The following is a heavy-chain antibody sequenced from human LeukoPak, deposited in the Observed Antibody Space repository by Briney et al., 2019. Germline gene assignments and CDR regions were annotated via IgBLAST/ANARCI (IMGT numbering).Heavy chain of an antibody. D-gene: IGHD5-12*01. J-gene: IGHJ4*02. Sequence: ASVKVSCKASGYTFTSYGISWVRQAPGQGLEWWGWISAYNGNTNYAQKLQCRVTMTTDTTTSTAYMELRSLRSDDTTVYYITRVGTHTGYDLIDYWGQGTLVTVSS. CDR3: TRVGTHTGYDLIDY. CDR2: ISAYNGNT. V-gene: IGHV1-18*01. CDR1: GYTFTSYG.